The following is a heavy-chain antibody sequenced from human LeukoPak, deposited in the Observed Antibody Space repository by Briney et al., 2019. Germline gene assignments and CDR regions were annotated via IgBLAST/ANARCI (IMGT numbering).Heavy chain of an antibody. CDR1: GFTFSSYA. V-gene: IGHV3-21*01. Sequence: GSLRLSCAASGFTFSSYAMSWVRQAPGKGLEWVSSISSDSNYIYYADSVKGRLTISRDNAKNSLYLQMNSLRAEDTAVYYCARSVTMIVDWFDPWGQGTLVTVSS. D-gene: IGHD3-22*01. J-gene: IGHJ5*02. CDR3: ARSVTMIVDWFDP. CDR2: ISSDSNYI.